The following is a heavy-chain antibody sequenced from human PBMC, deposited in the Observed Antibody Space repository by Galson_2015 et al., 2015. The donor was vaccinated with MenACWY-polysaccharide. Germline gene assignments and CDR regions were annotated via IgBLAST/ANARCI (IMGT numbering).Heavy chain of an antibody. CDR1: GFSLSTRGLG. Sequence: PALVTPPPPLTLTCSFSGFSLSTRGLGVGWVRQPPGKALEWLALIYWHDAKQYSPSLKNRLHITKDNFKNQVVLTMTNMDPVDTATYYRTLRRATTAVTPSWENWFDPWGQGTLVTVSS. V-gene: IGHV2-5*01. CDR2: IYWHDAK. J-gene: IGHJ5*02. CDR3: TLRRATTAVTPSWENWFDP. D-gene: IGHD4-23*01.